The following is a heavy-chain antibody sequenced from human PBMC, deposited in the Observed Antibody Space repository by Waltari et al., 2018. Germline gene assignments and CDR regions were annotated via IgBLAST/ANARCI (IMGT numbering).Heavy chain of an antibody. V-gene: IGHV3-7*04. CDR1: GFTFSSYW. D-gene: IGHD6-19*01. CDR2: IKQDGSEK. J-gene: IGHJ4*02. CDR3: ARVIRGGNLLYSSGWYSDY. Sequence: EVQLVESGGGLVQPGGSLRLSCAASGFTFSSYWMSWVRQATGKGLEWVANIKQDGSEKYYVDSVKGRFTISRDNAKNSLYLQMNSLRAEDTAVYYCARVIRGGNLLYSSGWYSDYWGQGTLVTVSS.